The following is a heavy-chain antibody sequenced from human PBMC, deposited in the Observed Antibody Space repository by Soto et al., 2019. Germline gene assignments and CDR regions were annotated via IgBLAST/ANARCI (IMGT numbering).Heavy chain of an antibody. CDR2: INPSGGST. CDR3: ARDGPYCGGDCYTPNWYFDL. V-gene: IGHV1-46*01. CDR1: GYTFTSYY. J-gene: IGHJ2*01. D-gene: IGHD2-21*02. Sequence: ASVKVSCKASGYTFTSYYMHWVRQAPGQGLEWMGIINPSGGSTSYAQKFQGRVTMTRDTSTSTVYMELSSLRSEDTAVYYCARDGPYCGGDCYTPNWYFDLWGRGTLVTVSS.